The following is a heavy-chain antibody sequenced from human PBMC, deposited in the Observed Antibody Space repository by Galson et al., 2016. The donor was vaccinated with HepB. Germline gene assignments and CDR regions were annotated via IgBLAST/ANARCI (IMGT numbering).Heavy chain of an antibody. Sequence: SLRLSCAASGFTVSSNYMNWVRQPPGKGLEWVSFIHSGGGAYYTHHVKGRFTTSTDNSKNTLDLQMNSLRAEDTAIYYCARGGPHNNFFDYWGQGTLVTVSS. D-gene: IGHD1-1*01. V-gene: IGHV3-53*03. CDR2: IHSGGGA. CDR1: GFTVSSNY. J-gene: IGHJ4*02. CDR3: ARGGPHNNFFDY.